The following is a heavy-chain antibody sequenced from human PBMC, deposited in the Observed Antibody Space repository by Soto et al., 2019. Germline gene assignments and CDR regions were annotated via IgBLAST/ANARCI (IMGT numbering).Heavy chain of an antibody. J-gene: IGHJ4*02. CDR1: GFTFSSYA. V-gene: IGHV3-64D*08. CDR3: VKPRGIAAAAYFDY. CDR2: ISSNGGST. D-gene: IGHD6-13*01. Sequence: PGGSLRLSCSASGFTFSSYAMHWVRQAPGKGLEYVSAISSNGGSTYYADSVKGRFTISRDNSKNTLYPQMSSLRAEDTAVYYCVKPRGIAAAAYFDYWGQGTLVTVSS.